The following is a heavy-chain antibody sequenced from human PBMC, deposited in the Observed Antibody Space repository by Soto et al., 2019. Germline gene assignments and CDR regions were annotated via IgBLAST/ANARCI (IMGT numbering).Heavy chain of an antibody. CDR1: GFTFSSYA. V-gene: IGHV3-23*01. D-gene: IGHD6-13*01. CDR3: AKDVVLRIASGGRYFES. Sequence: EVQLLESGGGLVQPGGSLRLACAASGFTFSSYAMSWVRQAPGKGLEWVSAISGSGDSTYYADSVKGRFSISRDNSKSTMYVKMNKLRDEDTAVYYCAKDVVLRIASGGRYFESWGQGILVTVYS. J-gene: IGHJ4*02. CDR2: ISGSGDST.